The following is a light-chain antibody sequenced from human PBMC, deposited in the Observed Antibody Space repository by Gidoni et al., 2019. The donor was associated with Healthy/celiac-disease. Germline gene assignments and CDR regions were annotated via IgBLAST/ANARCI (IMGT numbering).Light chain of an antibody. CDR3: QQRSNWPRT. J-gene: IGKJ2*01. CDR1: QSVSSY. V-gene: IGKV3-11*01. Sequence: EIVLTQSPATLSFSPGESATISCRASQSVSSYLAWYQQKPGQVPRLLIYDASNRATGIPARFSGSGSGTDFTLTISSLEPEDFAVYYCQQRSNWPRTFGQGTKLEIK. CDR2: DAS.